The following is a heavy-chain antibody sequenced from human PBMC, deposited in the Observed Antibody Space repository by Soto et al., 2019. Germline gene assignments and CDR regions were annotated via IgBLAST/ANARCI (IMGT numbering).Heavy chain of an antibody. CDR2: IIPILGIA. Sequence: ASVKVSCKASGCTFSSYTISWVRQAPGQGLEWMGRIIPILGIANYAQKFQGRVTITADKSTSTAYMELSSLRSEDTAVYYCARSPPITYYMDVWGKGTTVTVSS. V-gene: IGHV1-69*02. J-gene: IGHJ6*03. CDR1: GCTFSSYT. D-gene: IGHD3-3*01. CDR3: ARSPPITYYMDV.